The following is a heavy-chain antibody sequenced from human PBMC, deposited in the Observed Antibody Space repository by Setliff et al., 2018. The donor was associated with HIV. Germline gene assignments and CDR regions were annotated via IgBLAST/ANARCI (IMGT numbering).Heavy chain of an antibody. Sequence: PGGSLRLSCAASGFPFSSYGLHWVRQVPGRGLEWVGIISYGGEKFYAESVKGRFTISRDNSKSTVYLQMNSLRAEDTAVYYCATYAYGSGRLDYWGQGTLVTVSS. CDR1: GFPFSSYG. V-gene: IGHV3-33*08. CDR2: ISYGGEK. D-gene: IGHD2-2*01. J-gene: IGHJ4*02. CDR3: ATYAYGSGRLDY.